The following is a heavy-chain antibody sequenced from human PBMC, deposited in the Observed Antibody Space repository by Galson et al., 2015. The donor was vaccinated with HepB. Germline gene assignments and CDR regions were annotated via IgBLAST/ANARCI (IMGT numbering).Heavy chain of an antibody. CDR2: IYSGGST. Sequence: SLRLSCAASGFTVSSNYMSWVRQAPGKGLEWVSVIYSGGSTYYADSVKGRFTISRDNSKNTLYLQMNSLRAEDTAVYYCARDRFSVGGYYDSSGDDAFDIWGQGTMVTVSS. D-gene: IGHD3-22*01. J-gene: IGHJ3*02. CDR3: ARDRFSVGGYYDSSGDDAFDI. V-gene: IGHV3-66*02. CDR1: GFTVSSNY.